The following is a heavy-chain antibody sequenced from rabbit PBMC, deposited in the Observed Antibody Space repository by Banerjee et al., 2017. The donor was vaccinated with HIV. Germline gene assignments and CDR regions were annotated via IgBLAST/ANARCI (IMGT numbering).Heavy chain of an antibody. CDR2: IEAGSGGFT. D-gene: IGHD8-1*01. J-gene: IGHJ4*01. Sequence: QEQLVESGGGLVQPEGSLTLTCKASGFSFSSSDYICWVRQAPGKGLEWIACIEAGSGGFTYFASWAKGRFTISKTSSTTVTLQMTSLTAADTATYFCARHYVGSGVYTGEFNLWGPGTLVTVS. V-gene: IGHV1S45*01. CDR1: GFSFSSSDY. CDR3: ARHYVGSGVYTGEFNL.